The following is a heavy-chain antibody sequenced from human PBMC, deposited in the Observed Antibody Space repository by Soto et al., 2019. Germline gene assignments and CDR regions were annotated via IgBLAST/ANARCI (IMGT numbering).Heavy chain of an antibody. D-gene: IGHD6-19*01. J-gene: IGHJ3*01. V-gene: IGHV3-21*04. CDR3: AKSLVTPSDAFDL. Sequence: GGSLRLSCAASGFTFSSYSMNWVRQAPGKGLEWVSSISSSSSYIYYADSVKGRFTMSRDNSKNTLFLQMNRLRADDTAVYFCAKSLVTPSDAFDLWGRGTLVTVSS. CDR1: GFTFSSYS. CDR2: ISSSSSYI.